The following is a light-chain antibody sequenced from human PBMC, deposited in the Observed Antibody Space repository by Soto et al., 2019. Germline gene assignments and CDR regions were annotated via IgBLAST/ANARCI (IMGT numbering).Light chain of an antibody. CDR3: QQYGSSPGWT. Sequence: EIVLTQSPGTLSLSPGERATLSCRASQSVSSSYLAWYQQKPGRAPRLLIYGASSRATGIPDRFSGSGSGTDFTLTISRLEPEDFAVYYCQQYGSSPGWTFGQGTKVDIK. CDR2: GAS. V-gene: IGKV3-20*01. CDR1: QSVSSSY. J-gene: IGKJ1*01.